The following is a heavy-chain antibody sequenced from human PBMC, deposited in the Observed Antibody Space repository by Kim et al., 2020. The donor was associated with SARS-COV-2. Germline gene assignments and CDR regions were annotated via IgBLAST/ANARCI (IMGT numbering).Heavy chain of an antibody. CDR1: GYTFTGYY. J-gene: IGHJ6*02. V-gene: IGHV1-2*06. D-gene: IGHD3-3*01. Sequence: ASVKVSCKASGYTFTGYYMHWVRQAPGQGLEWMGRINPNSGGTNYAQKFQGRVTMTRDTSISAAYMELSWLRSDDTAVYYCAREEGITIFGVVIDYYYYAMDGWGQGTTVTVSS. CDR3: AREEGITIFGVVIDYYYYAMDG. CDR2: INPNSGGT.